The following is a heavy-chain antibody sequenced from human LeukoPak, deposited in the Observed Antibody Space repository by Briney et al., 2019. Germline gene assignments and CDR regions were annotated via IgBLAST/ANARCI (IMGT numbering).Heavy chain of an antibody. D-gene: IGHD5-18*01. CDR1: GFTFSSYG. J-gene: IGHJ6*02. CDR3: AKHRGYSYGSLGMDV. CDR2: ISYDGSNK. V-gene: IGHV3-30*18. Sequence: RRSLRLSCAASGFTFSSYGMHWVRQAPGKGLEWVAVISYDGSNKYYADSVKGRFTISRDNPKNTLYLQMNSLRAEDTAVYYCAKHRGYSYGSLGMDVWGQGTTVTVSS.